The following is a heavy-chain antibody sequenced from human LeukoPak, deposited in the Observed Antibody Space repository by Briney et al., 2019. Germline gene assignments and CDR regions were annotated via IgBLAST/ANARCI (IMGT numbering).Heavy chain of an antibody. V-gene: IGHV3-7*04. D-gene: IGHD3-10*01. Sequence: PGGSLRLSCAASGFTISNYWMSWVRQAPGKGLELVANIKQDGSEKKYVDSVKGRFSISRDNAKNSLYLQIYSLRVEDTAGYYCARWYGGSGSWVLDVWGQGTTVTVSS. J-gene: IGHJ6*02. CDR2: IKQDGSEK. CDR3: ARWYGGSGSWVLDV. CDR1: GFTISNYW.